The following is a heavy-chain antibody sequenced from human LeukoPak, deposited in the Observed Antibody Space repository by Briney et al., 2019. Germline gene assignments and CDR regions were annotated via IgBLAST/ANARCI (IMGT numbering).Heavy chain of an antibody. CDR3: ARDHSGVTIFGVVTQYYFDY. CDR1: GGTFSSYA. Sequence: SVKVSCEASGGTFSSYAISWVRQAPGQGLEWMGGIIPIFGTANYAQKFQGRVTITADESTSTAYMELSSLRSEDTAVYYCARDHSGVTIFGVVTQYYFDYWGQGTLVTVSS. V-gene: IGHV1-69*13. D-gene: IGHD3-3*01. CDR2: IIPIFGTA. J-gene: IGHJ4*02.